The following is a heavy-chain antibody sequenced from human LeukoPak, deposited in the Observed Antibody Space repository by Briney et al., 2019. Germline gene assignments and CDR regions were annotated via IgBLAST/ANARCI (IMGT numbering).Heavy chain of an antibody. J-gene: IGHJ4*02. CDR1: GYTFTSYY. CDR3: ARGSGSLSRGIDY. V-gene: IGHV1-69*13. D-gene: IGHD1-26*01. CDR2: IIPIFGTA. Sequence: SVKVSCKASGYTFTSYYITWVRQAPGQGLEWMGGIIPIFGTANYAQKFQGRVTITADESTSTAYMELSSLRSEDTAVYYCARGSGSLSRGIDYWGQGTLVTVSS.